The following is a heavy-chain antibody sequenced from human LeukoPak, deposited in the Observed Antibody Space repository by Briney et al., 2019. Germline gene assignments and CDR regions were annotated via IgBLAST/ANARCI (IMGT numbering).Heavy chain of an antibody. Sequence: NPSETLSLTCTVSGYSISSGYYWGWIRQPPGKGLEWFGSIYHSGSTYYNPSLKRRVTISVDTSKSQFSLKLSSVTDADTAGYYCARGRRYYDSSGYPDWYFDRWGRGTLVTVSS. J-gene: IGHJ2*01. CDR3: ARGRRYYDSSGYPDWYFDR. CDR1: GYSISSGYY. V-gene: IGHV4-38-2*02. D-gene: IGHD3-22*01. CDR2: IYHSGST.